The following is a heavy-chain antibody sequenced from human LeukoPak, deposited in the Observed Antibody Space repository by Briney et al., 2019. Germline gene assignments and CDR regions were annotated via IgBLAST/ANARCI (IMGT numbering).Heavy chain of an antibody. D-gene: IGHD1-26*01. CDR1: GFTFSSYW. J-gene: IGHJ4*02. CDR2: VKQDGSEK. V-gene: IGHV3-7*03. Sequence: GGSLRLSCAASGFTFSSYWMSWVRQAPGKGLEWVANVKQDGSEKYYVDSVKGRFTISRDNAKNSLYLQMNSLRAEDTAVYYCAKVRNRIQGAVDYWGQGTLVTVSS. CDR3: AKVRNRIQGAVDY.